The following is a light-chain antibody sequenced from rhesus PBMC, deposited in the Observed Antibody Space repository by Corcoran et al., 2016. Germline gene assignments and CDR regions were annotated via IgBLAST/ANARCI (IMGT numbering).Light chain of an antibody. CDR1: QGISSY. CDR3: LQHNSYPYS. CDR2: VAS. V-gene: IGKV1-28*01. Sequence: DIQMTQSPSSLSASVGDTVTITCRASQGISSYLNWFQQKPGKAPKLLIYVASSLESGVTSRFSGSGSGTEFTLPISSLQPEDFAAYYCLQHNSYPYSFGQGTKVEIK. J-gene: IGKJ2*01.